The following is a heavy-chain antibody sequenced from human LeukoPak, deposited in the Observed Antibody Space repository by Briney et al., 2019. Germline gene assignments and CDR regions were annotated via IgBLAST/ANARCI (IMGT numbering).Heavy chain of an antibody. CDR1: GFSFKTYT. J-gene: IGHJ3*02. CDR2: VNPSHHYK. V-gene: IGHV3-21*01. CDR3: ARDRDYYDSNSFSPDAFGI. D-gene: IGHD3-22*01. Sequence: GGSLRLSCAASGFSFKTYTMNCVRQAPGKGLEWVSSVNPSHHYKYYADSVKGRFTISRDNAKSSLYLQMNSLRAEDTAVYYCARDRDYYDSNSFSPDAFGIWGQGTMVTVSS.